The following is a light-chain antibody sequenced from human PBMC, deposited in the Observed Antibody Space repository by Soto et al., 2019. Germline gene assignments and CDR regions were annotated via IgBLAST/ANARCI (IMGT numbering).Light chain of an antibody. CDR3: MQALQTPIT. J-gene: IGKJ5*01. CDR1: QSLLHSNGYNY. Sequence: DIVMTQSPLSLPVTPGEPASISCRSIQSLLHSNGYNYLDWYLQKPGQSPQLLIYLGSNRASGVPDRFSGRGSGTDFTLKISRVEAEDVGDYYCMQALQTPITFGQGTRLEIK. V-gene: IGKV2-28*01. CDR2: LGS.